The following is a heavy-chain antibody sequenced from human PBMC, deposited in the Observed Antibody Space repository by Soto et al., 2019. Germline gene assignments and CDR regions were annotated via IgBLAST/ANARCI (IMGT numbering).Heavy chain of an antibody. Sequence: EVQLLESGGGLVQPGGSLRLSCAGSGFTFSSYAMSWVRQAPGKGLEWVSTISGSGGNAYYADSVKGRFSISRDNSKNTLRLQMNSLRADDTAVYYCAEDGASGSYPPYYYFGMDVWGQGTTVTVSS. V-gene: IGHV3-23*01. CDR1: GFTFSSYA. D-gene: IGHD1-26*01. CDR3: AEDGASGSYPPYYYFGMDV. CDR2: ISGSGGNA. J-gene: IGHJ6*02.